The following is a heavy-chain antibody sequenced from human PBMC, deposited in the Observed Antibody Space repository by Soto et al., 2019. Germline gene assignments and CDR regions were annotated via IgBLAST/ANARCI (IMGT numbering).Heavy chain of an antibody. D-gene: IGHD6-13*01. CDR1: GGSISSYY. V-gene: IGHV4-59*01. CDR3: ARVFSSWLNWFDP. Sequence: LMQASETLSLTCTVSGGSISSYYWSWIRQPPGKGLEWIGYIYYSGSTNYNPSLKSRVTISVDTSKNQFSLKLSSVTAADTAVYYCARVFSSWLNWFDPWGQGTLVTVSS. J-gene: IGHJ5*02. CDR2: IYYSGST.